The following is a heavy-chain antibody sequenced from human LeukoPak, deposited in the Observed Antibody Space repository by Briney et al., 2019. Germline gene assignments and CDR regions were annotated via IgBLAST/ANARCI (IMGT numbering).Heavy chain of an antibody. D-gene: IGHD4/OR15-4a*01. CDR1: GYSFTSYW. Sequence: PGESLKISCKGSGYSFTSYWISWVSQMPGTGLEWMGRIDPSDSYTNYSPSFQGHVTISADKSISTGHLQWSSLKASDTAMYYYARHRDCDYVVDYWGQGTLVTVSS. V-gene: IGHV5-10-1*01. J-gene: IGHJ4*02. CDR2: IDPSDSYT. CDR3: ARHRDCDYVVDY.